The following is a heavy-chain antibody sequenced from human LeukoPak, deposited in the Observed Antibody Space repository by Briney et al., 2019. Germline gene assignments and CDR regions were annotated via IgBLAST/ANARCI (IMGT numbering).Heavy chain of an antibody. CDR2: LSKSGNT. J-gene: IGHJ1*01. D-gene: IGHD3-22*01. V-gene: IGHV4-59*01. CDR1: GGSFSGYY. Sequence: SETLSLTCAVYGGSFSGYYWSWIRLPPGKGLEWIGYLSKSGNTNYSPSLKSRVTIFGDTSKNQFFLKLSSVTAADTAVYYCARDPERYYYDSSGYNGRLFQHWGQGTLVTVSS. CDR3: ARDPERYYYDSSGYNGRLFQH.